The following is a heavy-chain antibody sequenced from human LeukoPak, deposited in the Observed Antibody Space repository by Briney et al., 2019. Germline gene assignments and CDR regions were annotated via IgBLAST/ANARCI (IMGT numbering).Heavy chain of an antibody. CDR1: GFTFSSYS. J-gene: IGHJ6*03. CDR2: ISSSSNYI. V-gene: IGHV3-21*04. D-gene: IGHD3-10*01. CDR3: AAFVRGVRAPHVGYYYYYMDV. Sequence: GGSLRLSCAASGFTFSSYSMNWVRQAPGKGLEWVSSISSSSNYIYYADSVKGRFTISRDNAKNSLYLQMNSLRAEDTAVYYCAAFVRGVRAPHVGYYYYYMDVWGKGTTVTVSS.